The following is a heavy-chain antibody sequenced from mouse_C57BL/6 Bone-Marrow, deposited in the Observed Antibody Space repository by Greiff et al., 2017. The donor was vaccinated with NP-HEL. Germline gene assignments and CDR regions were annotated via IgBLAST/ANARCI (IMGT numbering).Heavy chain of an antibody. V-gene: IGHV1-81*01. CDR1: GYTFTSYG. Sequence: QVQLQQSGAELARPGASVKLSCKASGYTFTSYGISWVKQRPGQGLEWIGEIYPRSGNTYYNEKFKGKATLTADKSSSTAYMELRSLTSEDSAVYFCARRHLYGNYLDYWGRGTTLTVSA. CDR2: IYPRSGNT. D-gene: IGHD2-1*01. J-gene: IGHJ2*01. CDR3: ARRHLYGNYLDY.